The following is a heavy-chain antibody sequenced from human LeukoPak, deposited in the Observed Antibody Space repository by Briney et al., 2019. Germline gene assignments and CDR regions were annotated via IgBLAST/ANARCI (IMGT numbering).Heavy chain of an antibody. Sequence: GESLRLSCAASGFTFSSYVMSWVRQTPGKGLEWVSTITESGDNTHYTESVKGRFTFSRDNSRNTMYLQMNSLRAEDTAIYYCATDYTPYVGASADWGQGTLVTVSS. D-gene: IGHD1-26*01. CDR3: ATDYTPYVGASAD. CDR1: GFTFSSYV. V-gene: IGHV3-23*01. J-gene: IGHJ4*02. CDR2: ITESGDNT.